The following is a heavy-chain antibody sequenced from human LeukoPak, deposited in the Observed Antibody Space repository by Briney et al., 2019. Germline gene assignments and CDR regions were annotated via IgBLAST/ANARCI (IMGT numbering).Heavy chain of an antibody. J-gene: IGHJ4*02. CDR1: GGSISSSSYY. D-gene: IGHD3-3*01. V-gene: IGHV4-39*07. CDR2: IYYSGST. Sequence: PSETLSLTCTVSGGSISSSSYYWGWIRQPPGKGLEWIGSIYYSGSTYYNPSLKSRVTISVDTSKNQFSLKLSSVTAADTAVYYCARGVDFWSGYYHFDYWGQGTLVTVSS. CDR3: ARGVDFWSGYYHFDY.